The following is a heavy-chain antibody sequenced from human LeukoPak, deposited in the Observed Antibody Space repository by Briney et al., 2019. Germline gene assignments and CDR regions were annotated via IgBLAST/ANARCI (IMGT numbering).Heavy chain of an antibody. CDR2: IYHSGKT. Sequence: SETLSLTCTVSGGSIRSGYYYWSWIRQPPGKGLQWIGNIYHSGKTYYNPSLKSRVTISIDRSKNQFSLNLTSVTAADTAVYYCARDRGVAVAGLIDYWGQGTLVTVS. J-gene: IGHJ4*02. V-gene: IGHV4-30-2*01. CDR1: GGSIRSGYYY. D-gene: IGHD6-19*01. CDR3: ARDRGVAVAGLIDY.